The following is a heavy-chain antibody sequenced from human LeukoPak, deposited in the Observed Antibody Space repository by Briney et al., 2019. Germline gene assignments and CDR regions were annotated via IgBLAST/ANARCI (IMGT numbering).Heavy chain of an antibody. Sequence: GGSLRLSCAASGFTFSSYGMNWVRQAPGKGLEWVSSISSSSSYIYYADSVKGRFTISRDNAKNSLYLQMNSLRAEDTAVYYCARDGERIVGATNFDYWGQGTLVTVSS. CDR2: ISSSSSYI. V-gene: IGHV3-21*01. J-gene: IGHJ4*02. CDR3: ARDGERIVGATNFDY. CDR1: GFTFSSYG. D-gene: IGHD1-26*01.